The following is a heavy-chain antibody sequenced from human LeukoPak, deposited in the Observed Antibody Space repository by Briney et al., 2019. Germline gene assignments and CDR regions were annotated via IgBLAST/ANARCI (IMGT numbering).Heavy chain of an antibody. CDR1: GFSVTNNY. V-gene: IGHV3-53*01. Sequence: GGSLRLSCAVSGFSVTNNYMSWVRRAPGKGLEWVSVFYVGGATYYAASVKGRFTISRDNSENTLYLQMKSLRAEDTAVYYCARGDGYNFFDYWGQGILVTVSS. CDR3: ARGDGYNFFDY. CDR2: FYVGGAT. D-gene: IGHD5-24*01. J-gene: IGHJ4*02.